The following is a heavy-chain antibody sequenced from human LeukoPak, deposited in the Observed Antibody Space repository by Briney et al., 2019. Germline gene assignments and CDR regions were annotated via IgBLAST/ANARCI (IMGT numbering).Heavy chain of an antibody. V-gene: IGHV4-59*01. Sequence: PSETLSLTYTVSGGSISSYYWSWIRQPPGKGLEWIGNIYDSGSTNYNPSLKSRVTISVDTSKNQCSLKLSSVTAADTAVYYCARQSISGSSLSYFDYWGQGTLVNVSS. CDR3: ARQSISGSSLSYFDY. J-gene: IGHJ4*02. D-gene: IGHD3-22*01. CDR1: GGSISSYY. CDR2: IYDSGST.